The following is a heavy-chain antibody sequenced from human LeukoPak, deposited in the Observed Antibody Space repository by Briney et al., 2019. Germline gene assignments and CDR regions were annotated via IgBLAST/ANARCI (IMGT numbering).Heavy chain of an antibody. CDR2: INHSGST. D-gene: IGHD2-2*01. CDR1: GGSFSGYY. Sequence: SETLSLTCAVYGGSFSGYYCSWIRQPPGKGLEWIGEINHSGSTNYNPSLKSRVTISVDTSKNQFSLKLSSVTAADTAVYYCARGRGTRKIYNWFDPWGQGTLVTVSS. J-gene: IGHJ5*02. CDR3: ARGRGTRKIYNWFDP. V-gene: IGHV4-34*01.